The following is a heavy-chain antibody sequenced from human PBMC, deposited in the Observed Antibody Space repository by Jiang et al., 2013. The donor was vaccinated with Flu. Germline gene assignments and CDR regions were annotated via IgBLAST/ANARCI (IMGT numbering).Heavy chain of an antibody. CDR2: TYYRSKWYN. CDR3: AREEGETTIAVYSSNAFDI. CDR1: GDSVSSNSAA. Sequence: SQTLSLTCAISGDSVSSNSAAWNWIRQSPSRGLEWLGRTYYRSKWYNDYAVSVKSRITINPDTSKNQFSLQLNSVTPEDTAVYYCAREEGETTIAVYSSNAFDIWGQGTMVTVSS. D-gene: IGHD6-19*01. V-gene: IGHV6-1*01. J-gene: IGHJ3*02.